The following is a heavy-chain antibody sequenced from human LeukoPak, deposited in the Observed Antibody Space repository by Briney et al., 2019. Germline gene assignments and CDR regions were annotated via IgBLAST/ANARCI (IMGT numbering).Heavy chain of an antibody. J-gene: IGHJ5*02. Sequence: SETLSLTCTVSGGSISSGGYYWSWIRQHPGKGLEWIGYIYYSGSTYYNPSLKSRVTISVDTSKNQFSLKLSSVTAADTAVYYCARVGPGYYYGSGSYYNVRWFDPRGQGTLVTVSS. CDR1: GGSISSGGYY. CDR3: ARVGPGYYYGSGSYYNVRWFDP. CDR2: IYYSGST. V-gene: IGHV4-31*03. D-gene: IGHD3-10*01.